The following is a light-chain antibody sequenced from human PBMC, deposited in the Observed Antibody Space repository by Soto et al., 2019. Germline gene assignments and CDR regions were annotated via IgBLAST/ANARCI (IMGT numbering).Light chain of an antibody. J-gene: IGLJ2*01. CDR1: SDDVGGYNY. CDR2: EVN. V-gene: IGLV2-14*01. Sequence: QSALTQPASVSGSPGQSITISCTGTSDDVGGYNYVSWYQQHPGKAPKLMIFEVNNRPSGVSNRFSGSRSGNTASLTISGLQAEDEADYYCSSYRSGNTLVFFGGGTKVTVL. CDR3: SSYRSGNTLVF.